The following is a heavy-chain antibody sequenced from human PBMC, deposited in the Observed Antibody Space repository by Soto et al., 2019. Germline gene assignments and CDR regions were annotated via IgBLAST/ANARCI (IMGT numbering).Heavy chain of an antibody. Sequence: GGSLRLSCAASGFTFSSYSMNWVRQAPGKGLEWVSSISSSSSYIYYADSVKGRFTISRDNAKNSLYLQMNSLRAEDTAVYYCARDSSVLRFLEWPRGYYYYMDVWGKGTTVTVSS. CDR3: ARDSSVLRFLEWPRGYYYYMDV. J-gene: IGHJ6*03. D-gene: IGHD3-3*01. V-gene: IGHV3-21*01. CDR2: ISSSSSYI. CDR1: GFTFSSYS.